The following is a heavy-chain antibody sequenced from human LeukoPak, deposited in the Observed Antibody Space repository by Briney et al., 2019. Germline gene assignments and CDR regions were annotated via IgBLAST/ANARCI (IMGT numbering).Heavy chain of an antibody. J-gene: IGHJ4*02. CDR1: GGSFSGYY. CDR2: IYYSGST. Sequence: PSETLSLTCAVYGGSFSGYYWSWIRQHPGKGLEWIGYIYYSGSTYYNPSLKSRVTISIDTSKIQFSLKLNSMTAADTAVYYCARGRDFWSGYSFDYWGQGTLVTVSS. V-gene: IGHV4-34*01. D-gene: IGHD3-3*01. CDR3: ARGRDFWSGYSFDY.